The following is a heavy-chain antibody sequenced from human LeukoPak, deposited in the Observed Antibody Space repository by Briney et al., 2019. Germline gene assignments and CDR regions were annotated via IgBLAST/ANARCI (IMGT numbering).Heavy chain of an antibody. CDR2: ISAYNGNT. Sequence: GASVKVSCKASGGTFSSYAINWVRQAPGQGLEWMGWISAYNGNTNYAQNLQGRVTMTTDTSTRTVYMELRSLRSDDTAVYYCAREDYCSGGSCYEGAVDYWGQGTPVTVSS. CDR3: AREDYCSGGSCYEGAVDY. D-gene: IGHD2-15*01. CDR1: GGTFSSYA. J-gene: IGHJ4*02. V-gene: IGHV1-18*01.